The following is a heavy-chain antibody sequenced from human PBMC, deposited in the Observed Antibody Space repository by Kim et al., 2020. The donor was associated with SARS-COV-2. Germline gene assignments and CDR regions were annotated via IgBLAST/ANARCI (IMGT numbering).Heavy chain of an antibody. CDR1: GYTFSNYY. CDR3: AKDRQLSVGRRPTDSSFYAMDV. J-gene: IGHJ6*02. CDR2: INPDTGDA. V-gene: IGHV1-2*02. D-gene: IGHD1-1*01. Sequence: ASVKVSCKASGYTFSNYYLHWVRQAPGQGFEWVGWINPDTGDAEYAQGFYGRVTLTRDTSTDTVYMDLRRLRSDDTATYYCAKDRQLSVGRRPTDSSFYAMDVWGQGPTVIVS.